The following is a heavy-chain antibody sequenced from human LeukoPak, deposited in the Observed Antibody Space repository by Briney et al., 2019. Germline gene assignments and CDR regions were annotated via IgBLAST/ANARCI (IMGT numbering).Heavy chain of an antibody. V-gene: IGHV3-48*04. CDR2: ISSSGSTI. J-gene: IGHJ4*02. Sequence: GGSLRLSCAASGFTFSTYSMNWVRQAPGKGLEWVSYISSSGSTIYYADSVKGRFTISRDNAKNSLYLQMNSLRAEDTAVYYCARGQRYFDWSSTPFDYWGQGTLVTVSS. CDR1: GFTFSTYS. D-gene: IGHD3-9*01. CDR3: ARGQRYFDWSSTPFDY.